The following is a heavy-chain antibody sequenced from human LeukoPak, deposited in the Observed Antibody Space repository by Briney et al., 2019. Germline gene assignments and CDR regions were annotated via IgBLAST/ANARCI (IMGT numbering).Heavy chain of an antibody. CDR3: AREKVEVPLLRGYFDL. J-gene: IGHJ2*01. Sequence: ASVKVSCKASGYTFTSYYMHWVRQAPGQGLEWMGWINPNSGGTNYAQKFQGRVTMTRDTSISTAYMELSRLRSDDTAVYYCAREKVEVPLLRGYFDLWGRGTLVTVSS. CDR2: INPNSGGT. D-gene: IGHD2-15*01. V-gene: IGHV1-2*02. CDR1: GYTFTSYY.